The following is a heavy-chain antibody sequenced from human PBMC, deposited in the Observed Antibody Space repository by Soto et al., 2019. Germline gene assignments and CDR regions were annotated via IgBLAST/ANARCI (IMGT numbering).Heavy chain of an antibody. CDR1: GFTFSSYV. D-gene: IGHD6-6*01. J-gene: IGHJ3*02. CDR3: AREIAAHSGGAFDI. V-gene: IGHV3-33*01. CDR2: IWYDGSNK. Sequence: GGSLILSCAASGFTFSSYVMHWVRQAPGKGLEWVAVIWYDGSNKYYADSVKGRFTISRDNSKNTLYLQMNSLRAEDTAVYYCAREIAAHSGGAFDIWGQGTMVTVSS.